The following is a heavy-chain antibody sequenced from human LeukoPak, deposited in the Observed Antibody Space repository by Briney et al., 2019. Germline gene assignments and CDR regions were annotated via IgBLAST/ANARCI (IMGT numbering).Heavy chain of an antibody. CDR3: STLWYGA. CDR1: GFTVSSNY. CDR2: IKSKTDGGTS. J-gene: IGHJ5*02. D-gene: IGHD3-10*01. V-gene: IGHV3-15*01. Sequence: GGSLRLSCAASGFTVSSNYMSWVRQAPGKGLGWVGRIKSKTDGGTSDYAAPVTGRFTISRDDSKSTLYLEMNSLKTEDTGVYYCSTLWYGAWGQGTLVTVSS.